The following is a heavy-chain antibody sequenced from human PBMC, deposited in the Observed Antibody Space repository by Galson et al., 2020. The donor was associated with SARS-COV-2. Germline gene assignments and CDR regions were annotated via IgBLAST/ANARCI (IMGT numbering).Heavy chain of an antibody. Sequence: SETLSLTCAVYGGSFSGYYWSWIRQPPEKGLEWIGEINHSGSTNYNPSLKSRVTISVDTSKNQFSLKLSSVTAADTAVYYCARDETAAGPGGGFDYWGQGTLVTVSS. J-gene: IGHJ4*02. CDR3: ARDETAAGPGGGFDY. V-gene: IGHV4-34*01. D-gene: IGHD6-13*01. CDR1: GGSFSGYY. CDR2: INHSGST.